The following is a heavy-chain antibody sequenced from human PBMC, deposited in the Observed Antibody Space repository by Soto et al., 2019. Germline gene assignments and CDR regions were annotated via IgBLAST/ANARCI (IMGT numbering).Heavy chain of an antibody. V-gene: IGHV5-51*01. J-gene: IGHJ4*02. Sequence: GESLKISCKGSGYSFTNYWIGWVRQMPGKGLDWMGIIYPGDFDIRYNPSFQGQVTISADRSISTAYLQWSSMRASDTAMYYCGGLDGRNGYPYDYWGQGTLVTVSS. CDR2: IYPGDFDI. D-gene: IGHD5-12*01. CDR3: GGLDGRNGYPYDY. CDR1: GYSFTNYW.